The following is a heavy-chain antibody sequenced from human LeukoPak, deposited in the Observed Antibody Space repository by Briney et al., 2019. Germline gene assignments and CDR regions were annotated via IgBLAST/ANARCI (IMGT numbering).Heavy chain of an antibody. V-gene: IGHV4-39*07. J-gene: IGHJ4*02. CDR2: INHSGST. CDR1: GGSISSGRYY. Sequence: SETLSLTCTVSGGSISSGRYYWGWIRQPPGKGLEWIGEINHSGSTNYNPSLKSRVTISVDTSKNQFSLKLSSVTAADTAVYYCATRRPMVRGVSSYFDYWGQGTLVTVSS. CDR3: ATRRPMVRGVSSYFDY. D-gene: IGHD3-10*01.